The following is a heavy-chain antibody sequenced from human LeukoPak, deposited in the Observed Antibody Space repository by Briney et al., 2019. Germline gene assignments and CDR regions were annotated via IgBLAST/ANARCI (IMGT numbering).Heavy chain of an antibody. J-gene: IGHJ4*02. CDR3: AKGGGVAAEIYYFDY. CDR2: ISGTGGST. V-gene: IGHV3-23*01. Sequence: PGGSLRLSCAVSGFTFSSYAMSWVRQAPGKGLEWVSSISGTGGSTYHADSVKGRFTISRDNSKNTLFLQMNSLRAEDTAVYYWAKGGGVAAEIYYFDYGGQEPLVTVSS. D-gene: IGHD2-15*01. CDR1: GFTFSSYA.